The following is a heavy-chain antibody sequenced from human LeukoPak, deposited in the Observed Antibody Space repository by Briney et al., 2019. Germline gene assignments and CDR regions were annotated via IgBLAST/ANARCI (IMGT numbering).Heavy chain of an antibody. J-gene: IGHJ4*02. Sequence: SETLSLTCTVSGDSISSYYWSWIRQPPGKGLEWTRYIYYNGSTNYNPSLKSRVTISVDTSKNQFSLKLSSVTAADTAIYYCARLPSRGDGLTVWGQGTLVTVSS. CDR2: IYYNGST. CDR3: ARLPSRGDGLTV. V-gene: IGHV4-59*08. D-gene: IGHD3-10*01. CDR1: GDSISSYY.